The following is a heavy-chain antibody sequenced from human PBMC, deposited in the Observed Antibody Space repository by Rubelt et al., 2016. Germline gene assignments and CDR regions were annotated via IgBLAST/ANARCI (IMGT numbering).Heavy chain of an antibody. D-gene: IGHD2-15*01. CDR2: ISGSGVST. V-gene: IGHV3-23*04. Sequence: ELQLVESGGGLVQPGGSLRLSCAASGFTFSSYAMSWVRQAPGKGLEWVSAISGSGVSTYYADSVKGRFTISRDNAKNTLYLQMNSLRAEDTAVYYCAKLYRYCSGGSCYLWGQGTLVTVSS. J-gene: IGHJ4*02. CDR3: AKLYRYCSGGSCYL. CDR1: GFTFSSYA.